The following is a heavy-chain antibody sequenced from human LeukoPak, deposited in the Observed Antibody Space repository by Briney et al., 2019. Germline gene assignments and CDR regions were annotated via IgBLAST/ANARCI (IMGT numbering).Heavy chain of an antibody. CDR3: ARDTPFGELLSQLDY. V-gene: IGHV1-18*01. J-gene: IGHJ4*02. D-gene: IGHD3-10*01. Sequence: ASVKVSCKASGYTFTSYGISWVRQAPGQGLEWMGWISAYNGNTNYAQKLQGRVTMTTDTSTSTAYMELRSLRSDDTAVYYCARDTPFGELLSQLDYWGQGTLVTVSS. CDR2: ISAYNGNT. CDR1: GYTFTSYG.